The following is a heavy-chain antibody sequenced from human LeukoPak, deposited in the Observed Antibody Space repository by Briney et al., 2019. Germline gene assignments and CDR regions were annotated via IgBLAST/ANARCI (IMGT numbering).Heavy chain of an antibody. CDR2: IYPGDSDT. J-gene: IGHJ4*02. D-gene: IGHD3-22*01. CDR1: GYSFTSYW. CDR3: ARHLYSSGYSVSGY. Sequence: GESLKISCKGSGYSFTSYWIAWVRQMPGKGLEWMGIIYPGDSDTRYSPSFQGQVAISADKSTSTAYLQWSSLKASDTAMYYCARHLYSSGYSVSGYWGQGTLVTVSS. V-gene: IGHV5-51*01.